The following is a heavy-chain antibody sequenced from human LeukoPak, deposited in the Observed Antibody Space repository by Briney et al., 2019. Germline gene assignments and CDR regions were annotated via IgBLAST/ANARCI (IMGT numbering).Heavy chain of an antibody. CDR1: GGTFSSYA. V-gene: IGHV1-69*05. Sequence: SVKVSCKASGGTFSSYAISWVRQAPGQGLEWMGRIIPIFGTANYAQKFQGRVTITTDESTSTAYMELSSLRSEDTAVYYCARERVIPIAVASYRGYYDYKDVWGKGTTVTVSS. CDR3: ARERVIPIAVASYRGYYDYKDV. CDR2: IIPIFGTA. D-gene: IGHD6-19*01. J-gene: IGHJ6*03.